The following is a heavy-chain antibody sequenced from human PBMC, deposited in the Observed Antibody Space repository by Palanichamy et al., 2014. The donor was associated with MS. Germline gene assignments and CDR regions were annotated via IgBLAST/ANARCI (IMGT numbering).Heavy chain of an antibody. D-gene: IGHD3-10*01. Sequence: QVQLVQSGAEVKEPGASVRVSCKVSGYTFSSYGISWARQAPGQGLEWMGWISTYNGNTKYAQKFQDRVTMTTDTSTTTAHMDLRSLRSDDSAVYFCARDIGPVPGDYYYGLDVWGQGTTVTVSS. J-gene: IGHJ6*02. V-gene: IGHV1-18*04. CDR1: GYTFSSYG. CDR2: ISTYNGNT. CDR3: ARDIGPVPGDYYYGLDV.